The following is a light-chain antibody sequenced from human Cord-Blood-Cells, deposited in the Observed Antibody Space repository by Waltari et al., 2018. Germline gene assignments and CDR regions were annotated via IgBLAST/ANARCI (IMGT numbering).Light chain of an antibody. CDR1: QSVSSY. CDR3: QQRSNWHT. V-gene: IGKV3-11*01. J-gene: IGKJ1*01. Sequence: EIVLTQSPATLSLSPGERATLSCRASQSVSSYLAWYQQKPGQAPRLLIYDASNRAPGIPARFSGSGSGTDFTLTISSLEPEDFAVYYCQQRSNWHTFGQGTKVEIK. CDR2: DAS.